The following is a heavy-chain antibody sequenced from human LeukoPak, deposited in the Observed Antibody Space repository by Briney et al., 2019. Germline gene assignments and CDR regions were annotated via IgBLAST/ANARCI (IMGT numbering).Heavy chain of an antibody. V-gene: IGHV1-18*01. CDR1: GYTFTSYG. D-gene: IGHD1-14*01. J-gene: IGHJ6*02. Sequence: ASVKVSCKASGYTFTSYGITWVRQAPGQGLEWMGWISVDNGNTNYAQKLQGRVTMTTDTSTSTAYMELRSLGSDDTAVYYCARKGEPKSSNLYYYYGMDVWGQGTTVTVSS. CDR3: ARKGEPKSSNLYYYYGMDV. CDR2: ISVDNGNT.